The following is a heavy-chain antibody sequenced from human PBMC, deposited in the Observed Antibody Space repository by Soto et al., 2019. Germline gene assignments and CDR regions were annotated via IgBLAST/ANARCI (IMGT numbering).Heavy chain of an antibody. CDR2: IYYSGST. V-gene: IGHV4-61*01. Sequence: SETLSLTCTVSGDSVSSGSYYWSWIRQPPGKGLEWIGYIYYSGSTNYNPSLKSRVTTSVDTSKNQFSLKLSSVTAADTAVYYCARSLRRTWFDPWGQGTLVTVSS. J-gene: IGHJ5*02. CDR3: ARSLRRTWFDP. CDR1: GDSVSSGSYY. D-gene: IGHD3-10*01.